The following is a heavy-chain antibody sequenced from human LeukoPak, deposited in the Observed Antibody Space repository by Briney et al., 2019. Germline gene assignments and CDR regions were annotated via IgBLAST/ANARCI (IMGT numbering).Heavy chain of an antibody. J-gene: IGHJ4*02. Sequence: GGSLRLSCAASGFTFSSYWMSWVRQAPGKGLEWVANIKQDGSEKYYADSVKGRFTISRDNAKNSLYLQMNSLRAEDTAVYYCARERGSHCFDYWGQGTLVTVSS. V-gene: IGHV3-7*01. CDR2: IKQDGSEK. CDR3: ARERGSHCFDY. D-gene: IGHD3-10*01. CDR1: GFTFSSYW.